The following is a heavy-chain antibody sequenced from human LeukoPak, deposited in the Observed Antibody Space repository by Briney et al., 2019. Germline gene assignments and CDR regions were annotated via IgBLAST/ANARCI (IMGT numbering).Heavy chain of an antibody. D-gene: IGHD5-18*01. CDR3: ARAAMETYFDY. J-gene: IGHJ4*02. V-gene: IGHV1-46*01. CDR1: GYTFTSYY. CDR2: INPSGGST. Sequence: VASVNVSCKASGYTFTSYYMHWVRQAPGQGLEWMGIINPSGGSTSYAQKFQGRVTMTRDTSTSTVYMELSSLRSEDTAVYYCARAAMETYFDYWGQGTLVTVSS.